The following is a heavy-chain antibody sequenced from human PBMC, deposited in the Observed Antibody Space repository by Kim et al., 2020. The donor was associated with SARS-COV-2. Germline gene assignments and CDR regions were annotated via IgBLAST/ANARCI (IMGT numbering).Heavy chain of an antibody. V-gene: IGHV3-49*03. D-gene: IGHD3-3*01. CDR2: IRSKAYGGTT. CDR3: TRGRGNDYDFWSGYPYYFDY. Sequence: GGSLRLSCTASGFTFGDYAMSWFRQAPGKGLEWVGFIRSKAYGGTTEYAASVKGRFTISRDDSKSIAYLQMNSLKTEDTAVYYCTRGRGNDYDFWSGYPYYFDYWGQGTLVPVSS. J-gene: IGHJ4*02. CDR1: GFTFGDYA.